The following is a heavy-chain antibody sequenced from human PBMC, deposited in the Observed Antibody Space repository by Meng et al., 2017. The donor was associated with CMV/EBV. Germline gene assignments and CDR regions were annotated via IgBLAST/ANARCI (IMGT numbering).Heavy chain of an antibody. CDR1: GFTVSSNY. V-gene: IGHV3-66*02. J-gene: IGHJ6*02. Sequence: GGSLRLSCAASGFTVSSNYMSWVRQAPGKGLEWISVIYSGGSTYYADSVKGRFTISRDNSKNTLYLQMNSLRAEDTAVYYCTGFGVTGLGYYYYGMDVWGQGTTVTVSS. CDR2: IYSGGST. CDR3: TGFGVTGLGYYYYGMDV. D-gene: IGHD3-16*01.